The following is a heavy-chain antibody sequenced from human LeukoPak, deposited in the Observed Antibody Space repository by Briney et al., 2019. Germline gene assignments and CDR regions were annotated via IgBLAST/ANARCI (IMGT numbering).Heavy chain of an antibody. CDR1: GFTFSSYS. CDR2: ISSSSSYI. J-gene: IGHJ4*02. V-gene: IGHV3-21*01. CDR3: VISGYDYRCFEY. D-gene: IGHD5-12*01. Sequence: GGSLRLSCAASGFTFSSYSMNWVRQAPGEGLEWVSSISSSSSYIYYADSVKGRFTISRDHAKNSLYLQMNSLRAEDTAVYYCVISGYDYRCFEYWGQGTLVTVSS.